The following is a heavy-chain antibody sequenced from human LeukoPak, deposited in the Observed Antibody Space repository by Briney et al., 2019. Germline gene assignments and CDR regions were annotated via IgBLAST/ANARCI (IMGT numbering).Heavy chain of an antibody. Sequence: ASVKVSCKASGYTFTSYDINWVRQAPGQGLEWMGRINPNSGGTNYAQKFQGRVTMTRDTSISTAYMELSRLRSDDTAVYYCARDYCGGDCFPDYWGQGTLVTVSS. CDR3: ARDYCGGDCFPDY. CDR2: INPNSGGT. J-gene: IGHJ4*02. D-gene: IGHD2-21*02. CDR1: GYTFTSYD. V-gene: IGHV1-2*06.